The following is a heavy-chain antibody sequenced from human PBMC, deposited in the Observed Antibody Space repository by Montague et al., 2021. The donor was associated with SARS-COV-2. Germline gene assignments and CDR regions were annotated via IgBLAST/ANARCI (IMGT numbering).Heavy chain of an antibody. D-gene: IGHD2-15*01. CDR2: MHSTGST. V-gene: IGHV4-59*01. J-gene: IGHJ4*02. CDR1: GGSINNYF. Sequence: SETLSLTSSVSGGSINNYFWGWIRQSPGKGLGWVGYMHSTGSTAYNPSLKSRVIISVDTSKTQISLKLSSVSAADTALYYCARAVVGAKTATIESWGQGTLVTVSS. CDR3: ARAVVGAKTATIES.